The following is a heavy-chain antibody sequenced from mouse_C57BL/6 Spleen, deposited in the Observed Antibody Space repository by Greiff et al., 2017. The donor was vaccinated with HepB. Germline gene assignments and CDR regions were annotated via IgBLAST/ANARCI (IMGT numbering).Heavy chain of an antibody. CDR1: GFNIKDYY. J-gene: IGHJ3*01. D-gene: IGHD4-1*01. CDR3: TRHGRCAY. V-gene: IGHV14-1*01. CDR2: IDPEDGDT. Sequence: LVESGAELVRPGASVKLSCTASGFNIKDYYMHWVKQRPEQGLEWIGRIDPEDGDTEYAPKFQGKVTMTADTSSNTAYLQLSSLTSEDTAVYYVTRHGRCAYWGQGTLVTVSA.